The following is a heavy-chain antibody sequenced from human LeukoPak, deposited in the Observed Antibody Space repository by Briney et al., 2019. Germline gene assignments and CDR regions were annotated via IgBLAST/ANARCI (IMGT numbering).Heavy chain of an antibody. CDR3: AKDGGSSSWYHYFDY. CDR2: IRYDGSNK. CDR1: GFTFSSYG. J-gene: IGHJ4*02. D-gene: IGHD6-13*01. V-gene: IGHV3-30*02. Sequence: GGSLRLSCAASGFTFSSYGIHWVRQAPGKGLEWVAFIRYDGSNKYYADSVKGRFTISRDSSKNTLYLQMNSLRAEDTAIYYCAKDGGSSSWYHYFDYWGQGTLVTVSS.